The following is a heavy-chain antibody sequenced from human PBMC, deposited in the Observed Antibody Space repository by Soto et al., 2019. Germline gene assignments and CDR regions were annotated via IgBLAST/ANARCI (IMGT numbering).Heavy chain of an antibody. CDR3: AKDREYSYGSGYFDY. CDR1: GGSISSGGYY. CDR2: IYYSGST. D-gene: IGHD5-18*01. J-gene: IGHJ4*02. V-gene: IGHV4-31*03. Sequence: SETLSRTCTVSGGSISSGGYYWSWIRQHPGKGLEWIGYIYYSGSTYYNPSLKSRVTISVDTSKNQFSLKLSSVTAEDTAIYYCAKDREYSYGSGYFDYWGQGTLVTVSS.